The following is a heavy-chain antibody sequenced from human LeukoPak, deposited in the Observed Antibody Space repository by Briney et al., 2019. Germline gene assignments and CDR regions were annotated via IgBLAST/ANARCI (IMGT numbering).Heavy chain of an antibody. CDR3: VRDGSSYPFDY. Sequence: GASVKVSCKASGGTFSSYAISWVRQAPGQGLGWMGGIIPVFGTADYAQKFQGRVTITTDESTSTTYVQLSSLRSEDTAVYYCVRDGSSYPFDYWGQGTLVTVSS. V-gene: IGHV1-69*05. D-gene: IGHD6-6*01. J-gene: IGHJ4*02. CDR1: GGTFSSYA. CDR2: IIPVFGTA.